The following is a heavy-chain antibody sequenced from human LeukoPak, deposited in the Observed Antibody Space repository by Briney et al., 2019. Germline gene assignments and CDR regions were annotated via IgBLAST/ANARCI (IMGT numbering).Heavy chain of an antibody. Sequence: PGGSLRLSCAASGFTFNNYGIHWVRQAPGKGLEWVSAVDGSGGSKYYADSVKGRFTISRDNSKNTVYLQMNSLRADDTAVYYCAKPIVPSAISGAAFDIWGQGTMVTVSS. V-gene: IGHV3-23*01. CDR3: AKPIVPSAISGAAFDI. CDR1: GFTFNNYG. D-gene: IGHD2-2*02. CDR2: VDGSGGSK. J-gene: IGHJ3*02.